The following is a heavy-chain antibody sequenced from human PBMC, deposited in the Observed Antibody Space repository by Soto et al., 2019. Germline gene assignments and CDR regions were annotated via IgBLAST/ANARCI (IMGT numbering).Heavy chain of an antibody. J-gene: IGHJ6*02. V-gene: IGHV1-69*01. CDR3: AVVVQLGRRYYYYGMDV. CDR2: TIPIFGTA. CDR1: GGTFSSYA. Sequence: QGQLVQYVAEVKKPGSSVKVSGKASGGTFSSYAISWVRHAHGQGLEWMGRTIPIFGTANYAQKFQGRVPITADESTSTAYMELNSMRSEDTVVYYCAVVVQLGRRYYYYGMDVLGQCPTVTPSS. D-gene: IGHD1-1*01.